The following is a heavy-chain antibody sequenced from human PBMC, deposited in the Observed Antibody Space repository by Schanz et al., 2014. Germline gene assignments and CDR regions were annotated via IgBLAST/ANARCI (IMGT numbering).Heavy chain of an antibody. D-gene: IGHD6-13*01. V-gene: IGHV3-23*04. CDR2: INSVGSNT. CDR1: GFTFSSYS. Sequence: EVQLVESGGGLVQPGGSLRLSCTASGFTFSSYSMNWVRQDPGKGLVWVARINSVGSNTDYADSVKGRFTISSDNSKSTLYLQMSSLRAEDTAVYYCAKSQGSSFDSWGQGTLVTVSS. J-gene: IGHJ4*02. CDR3: AKSQGSSFDS.